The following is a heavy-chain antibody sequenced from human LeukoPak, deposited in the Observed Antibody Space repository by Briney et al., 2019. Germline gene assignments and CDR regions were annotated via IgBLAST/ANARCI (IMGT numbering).Heavy chain of an antibody. V-gene: IGHV4-30-4*01. D-gene: IGHD3-3*01. CDR3: ARARDEWLSGVGDYYYYGMDV. J-gene: IGHJ6*02. CDR2: IYCSGST. CDR1: GGSISSGDYY. Sequence: SETLSLTCTVPGGSISSGDYYWSWIRQPPGKGLEWIGYIYCSGSTYYNPSLKSRVTISVDTSKNQFSLKLSSVTAADTAVYYCARARDEWLSGVGDYYYYGMDVWGQGTTVTVSS.